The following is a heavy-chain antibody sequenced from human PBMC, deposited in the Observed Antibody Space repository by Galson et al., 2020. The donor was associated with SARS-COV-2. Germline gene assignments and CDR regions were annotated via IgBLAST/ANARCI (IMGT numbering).Heavy chain of an antibody. CDR1: GFTFSRYS. Sequence: TGGSLRLSCAASGFTFSRYSMNWVRQAPGKGLEWVSFISSSGTYLYYADSVKGRFTISRDNAKNSLSLQMISLRAEDTAVYYCARGSSMVFDYWGQGSLVTVSS. CDR2: ISSSGTYL. V-gene: IGHV3-21*01. CDR3: ARGSSMVFDY. J-gene: IGHJ4*02. D-gene: IGHD3-10*01.